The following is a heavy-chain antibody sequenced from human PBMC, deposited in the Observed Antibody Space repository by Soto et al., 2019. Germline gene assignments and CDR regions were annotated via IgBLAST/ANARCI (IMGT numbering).Heavy chain of an antibody. D-gene: IGHD5-12*01. CDR1: GFTFGSYG. Sequence: GGSLRLSCAASGFTFGSYGMNWVRQAPGKGLEWVSYISSSSSTIFYADSVKGRFTISKDTSKNQVVLTMTNMDPVDTATYYCARSSDYVTYYFDYWGQGTLVTVSS. J-gene: IGHJ4*02. V-gene: IGHV3-48*04. CDR3: ARSSDYVTYYFDY. CDR2: ISSSSSTI.